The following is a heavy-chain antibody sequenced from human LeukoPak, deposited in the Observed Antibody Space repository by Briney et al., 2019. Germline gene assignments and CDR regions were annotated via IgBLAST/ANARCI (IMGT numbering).Heavy chain of an antibody. CDR1: GYTFTSYY. V-gene: IGHV1-46*01. D-gene: IGHD6-13*01. CDR3: ARNSGIAAAGTRVPLGY. Sequence: ASVKVSCKASGYTFTSYYMHWVRQAPGQGLEWMGIINPSGGSTSYAQKFQGRVTMTRDTSTSTVYMELSSLRSEGTAVYYCARNSGIAAAGTRVPLGYWGQGTLVTVSS. CDR2: INPSGGST. J-gene: IGHJ4*02.